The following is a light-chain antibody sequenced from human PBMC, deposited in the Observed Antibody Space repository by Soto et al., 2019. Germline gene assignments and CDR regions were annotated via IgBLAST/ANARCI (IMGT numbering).Light chain of an antibody. CDR1: QDISSF. CDR2: GAS. V-gene: IGKV1-9*01. CDR3: QQHKSYPLT. Sequence: DIRLTQSPSFLSASVGDRVTITCRASQDISSFLGWYQQKPGKAPKLLIYGASTLQRGVPPRFSGSGSGTELTLTIISLPPEYSATYFCQQHKSYPLTFGGGTKVEI. J-gene: IGKJ4*01.